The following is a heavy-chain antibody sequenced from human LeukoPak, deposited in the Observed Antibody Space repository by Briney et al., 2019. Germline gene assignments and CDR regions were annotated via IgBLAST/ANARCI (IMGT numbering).Heavy chain of an antibody. CDR1: GFTFSGYG. D-gene: IGHD6-13*01. Sequence: GGSLRLSCAASGFTFSGYGMHWVRQAPGRGLEWVSFIRYDESNKFYAGSVKGRFTISRDNSKNTLYLQMNSLTIDDTAVYYCAGHGPGVAADKDFWGQGTLVTVSS. CDR3: AGHGPGVAADKDF. CDR2: IRYDESNK. V-gene: IGHV3-30*02. J-gene: IGHJ4*02.